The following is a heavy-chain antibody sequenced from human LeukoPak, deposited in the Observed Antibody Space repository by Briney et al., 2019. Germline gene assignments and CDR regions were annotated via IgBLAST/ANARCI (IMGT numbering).Heavy chain of an antibody. V-gene: IGHV4-59*01. D-gene: IGHD4-23*01. CDR2: IFHSGST. Sequence: PSETLSLTCSVSGGSISSNYWSWIRQPPGKGLEWIGYIFHSGSTNYNPSLKSRVTISVDTSKNQFSLILSSVTAADTAVYYCARDRLRWPKIDYWGQGTLVTVSS. CDR3: ARDRLRWPKIDY. CDR1: GGSISSNY. J-gene: IGHJ4*02.